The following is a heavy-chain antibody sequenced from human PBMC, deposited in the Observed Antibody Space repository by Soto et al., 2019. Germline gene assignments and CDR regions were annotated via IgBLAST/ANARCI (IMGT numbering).Heavy chain of an antibody. Sequence: QVQLQESGPGLVKPSQTLSLTCTVSGGSISSGGYYWNWIRQHPGKGLEWIGYIYYSGSTYYNPSRKSRVTMSGAPSTNQFSRKLSSVTAADTAVYYCARSISPWGQGTLVTVSS. J-gene: IGHJ5*02. CDR1: GGSISSGGYY. V-gene: IGHV4-31*03. D-gene: IGHD3-3*01. CDR3: ARSISP. CDR2: IYYSGST.